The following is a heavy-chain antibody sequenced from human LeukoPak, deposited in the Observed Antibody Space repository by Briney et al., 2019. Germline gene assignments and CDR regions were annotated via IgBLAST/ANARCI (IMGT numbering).Heavy chain of an antibody. Sequence: ASVKVSXKASGYTFTGYYMHWVRQAPGQGLEWMGWINPNSGGTNYAQKFQGRVTMTRDTSISTAYMELSRLRSDDTAVYYFARVKRQWLTSFGYWGQGTLVTVSS. CDR1: GYTFTGYY. J-gene: IGHJ4*02. CDR3: ARVKRQWLTSFGY. D-gene: IGHD6-19*01. V-gene: IGHV1-2*02. CDR2: INPNSGGT.